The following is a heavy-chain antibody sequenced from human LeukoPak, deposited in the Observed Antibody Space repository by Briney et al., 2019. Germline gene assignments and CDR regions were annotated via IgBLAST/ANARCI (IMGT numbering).Heavy chain of an antibody. Sequence: SETLSLTCTVSGVSISSSNSYWGWIRQPPGKGLEWIGSIYYSGNTYYNSSLKSRVTISIDTSANLFSLKLNSVTAADTAFYFCVRQTGSGLFILPGGQGTLVTVSS. V-gene: IGHV4-39*01. J-gene: IGHJ4*02. CDR2: IYYSGNT. D-gene: IGHD3-10*01. CDR1: GVSISSSNSY. CDR3: VRQTGSGLFILP.